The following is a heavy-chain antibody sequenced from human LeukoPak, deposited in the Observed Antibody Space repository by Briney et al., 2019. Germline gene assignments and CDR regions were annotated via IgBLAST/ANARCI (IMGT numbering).Heavy chain of an antibody. Sequence: GRSLRLSCAASGFTFSSYAMHWVRQAQGKGLEWVAVISYDGSNKYYADSVKGRFTISRDNSKNTLYLQMNSLRAEDTAVYYCARGLRGTKDSKLRFLGGGLNWFDPWGQGTLVTVSS. CDR2: ISYDGSNK. CDR3: ARGLRGTKDSKLRFLGGGLNWFDP. V-gene: IGHV3-30-3*01. CDR1: GFTFSSYA. D-gene: IGHD3-3*01. J-gene: IGHJ5*02.